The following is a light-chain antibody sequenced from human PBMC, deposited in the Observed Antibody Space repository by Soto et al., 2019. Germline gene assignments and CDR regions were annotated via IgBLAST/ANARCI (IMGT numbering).Light chain of an antibody. J-gene: IGLJ2*01. CDR2: SNN. V-gene: IGLV1-44*01. CDR1: SSNIGSNT. Sequence: QSVLTQPPSASGTPGQRVTISCSGSSSNIGSNTVSWYQQLPSTAPKLLIYSNNQRPSGVPDRFSGSKSGTSASLAISGLQSEDEGDYYCAAWDDSLNGLVFGGGTKLTVL. CDR3: AAWDDSLNGLV.